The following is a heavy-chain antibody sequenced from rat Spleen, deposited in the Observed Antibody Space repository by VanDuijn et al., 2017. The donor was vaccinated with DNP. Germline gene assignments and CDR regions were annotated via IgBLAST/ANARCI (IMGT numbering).Heavy chain of an antibody. CDR2: ISYDGSST. D-gene: IGHD1-2*01. CDR3: ARGRLYPHYAMDA. CDR1: GFTFSDYY. V-gene: IGHV5-7*01. J-gene: IGHJ4*01. Sequence: EVRLVESGGGLVQPGRSLKLSCAASGFTFSDYYMAWVRQAPKKGLEWVATISYDGSSTYYRDSVKGRFTISRDNAKSTLYLQMSKLGSEDTAIYYCARGRLYPHYAMDAWGQGTSVTVSS.